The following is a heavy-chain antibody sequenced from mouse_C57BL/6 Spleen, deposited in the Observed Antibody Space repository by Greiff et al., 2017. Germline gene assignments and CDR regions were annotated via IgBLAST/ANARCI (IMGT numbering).Heavy chain of an antibody. Sequence: LVESGAELVKPGASVKISCKASGYAFSSYWMNWVKQRPGKGLEWIGQIYPGDGDTNYNGKFKGKATLTADKSSSTAYMQLSSLTSEDSAVYFCARSALYYSNYYYAMDYWGQGTSVTVSS. CDR2: IYPGDGDT. D-gene: IGHD2-5*01. CDR3: ARSALYYSNYYYAMDY. V-gene: IGHV1-80*01. CDR1: GYAFSSYW. J-gene: IGHJ4*01.